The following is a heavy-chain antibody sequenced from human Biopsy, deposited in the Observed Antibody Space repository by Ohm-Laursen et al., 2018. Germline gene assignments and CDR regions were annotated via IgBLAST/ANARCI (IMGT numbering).Heavy chain of an antibody. V-gene: IGHV4-61*01. Sequence: SETLSLTCSVSGGSVSSSNYYWNWIRQTPGKGLVWIGFIYNTERTNYNPSLKSRVTISLDTSKNQFSLELSSVIPSDTAVYYCAIDRVPRRGVMPVYYYGMDVWGQGSTVTVSS. J-gene: IGHJ6*02. D-gene: IGHD2-21*01. CDR2: IYNTERT. CDR3: AIDRVPRRGVMPVYYYGMDV. CDR1: GGSVSSSNYY.